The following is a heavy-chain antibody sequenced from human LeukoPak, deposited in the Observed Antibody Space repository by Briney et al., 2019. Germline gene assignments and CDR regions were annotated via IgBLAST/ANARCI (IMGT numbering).Heavy chain of an antibody. CDR2: IDPGDSDT. D-gene: IGHD2-2*01. CDR1: GYIFTNYR. Sequence: GESLKISCKGSGYIFTNYRIAWVRQMPGKGLEWMGIIDPGDSDTRYSPSFQGQVTISADKSISTAYLQWSSLKASDTAMYYCVRPGSSSPFDYWGQGALVTVSS. CDR3: VRPGSSSPFDY. V-gene: IGHV5-51*01. J-gene: IGHJ4*02.